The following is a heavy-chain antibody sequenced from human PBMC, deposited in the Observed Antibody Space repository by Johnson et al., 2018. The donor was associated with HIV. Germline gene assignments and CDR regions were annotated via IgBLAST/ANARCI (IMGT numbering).Heavy chain of an antibody. Sequence: VQLVESGGGVVQPGGSLRLSCAASAFNFNTYGMDWVRQAPGKGLEWVAFIRYDGSNKYYTDSVKGRFTISRDNAKNSLYLQMSSLRAEDTAIYYCARPNRPQYRSTFDIWGQGTKVTVSS. D-gene: IGHD6-13*01. J-gene: IGHJ3*02. CDR2: IRYDGSNK. CDR3: ARPNRPQYRSTFDI. V-gene: IGHV3-30*02. CDR1: AFNFNTYG.